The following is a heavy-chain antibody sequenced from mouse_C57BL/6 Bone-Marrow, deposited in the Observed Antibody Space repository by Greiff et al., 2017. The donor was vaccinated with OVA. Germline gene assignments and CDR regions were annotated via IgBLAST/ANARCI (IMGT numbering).Heavy chain of an antibody. J-gene: IGHJ1*03. CDR3: ARTGYSTWYCDV. V-gene: IGHV1-26*01. D-gene: IGHD2-5*01. Sequence: EVRLQQSGPELVKPGASVKISCKASGYTFTDYYMNWVKQSHGKSLEWIGDINPNNGGTSYNQKFKGKATLTVDKSSSTAYMELRSLTSEDSAVYYCARTGYSTWYCDVWGTGTTVTVSS. CDR2: INPNNGGT. CDR1: GYTFTDYY.